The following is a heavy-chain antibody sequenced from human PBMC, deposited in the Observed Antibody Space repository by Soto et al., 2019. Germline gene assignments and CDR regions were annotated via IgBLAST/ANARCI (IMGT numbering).Heavy chain of an antibody. D-gene: IGHD3-10*01. CDR2: INPSGGST. CDR1: GYTFTSYY. J-gene: IGHJ5*02. V-gene: IGHV1-46*01. CDR3: ARAGNYGSGSSHNWFDP. Sequence: ASVKVSCKASGYTFTSYYMHWVRQAPGQGLEWMGIINPSGGSTSYAQKFQGRVTMTRDTSTSTVYMELSSLRSEDTAVYYCARAGNYGSGSSHNWFDPWGQGTLVTVSS.